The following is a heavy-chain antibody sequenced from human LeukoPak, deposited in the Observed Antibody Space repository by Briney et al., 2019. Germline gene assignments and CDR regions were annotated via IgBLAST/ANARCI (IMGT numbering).Heavy chain of an antibody. V-gene: IGHV3-48*03. J-gene: IGHJ4*02. CDR3: ARDGQQLGF. Sequence: GGSLRLSCAASGFIFSSYETNWVRQAPGKGLEWVSYISSGGSIIYYADSVRGRFTISRDNAKNSLYLQMNSLKAEDTAVYYCARDGQQLGFWGQGTLVTVSS. CDR1: GFIFSSYE. D-gene: IGHD6-13*01. CDR2: ISSGGSII.